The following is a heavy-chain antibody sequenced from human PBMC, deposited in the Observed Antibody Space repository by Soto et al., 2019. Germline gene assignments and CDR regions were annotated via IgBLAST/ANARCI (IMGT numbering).Heavy chain of an antibody. CDR1: GFTFSSYS. CDR3: AKSLPRGYCSGGSCYEDAFDI. CDR2: ISSSSSYI. Sequence: GGSLRLSCAASGFTFSSYSMNWVRQAPGKGLEWVSSISSSSSYIYYADSVKGRFTISRDNAKNSLYLQMNSLRAEDTAVYYCAKSLPRGYCSGGSCYEDAFDIWGKGKTVTVPS. J-gene: IGHJ3*02. D-gene: IGHD2-15*01. V-gene: IGHV3-21*04.